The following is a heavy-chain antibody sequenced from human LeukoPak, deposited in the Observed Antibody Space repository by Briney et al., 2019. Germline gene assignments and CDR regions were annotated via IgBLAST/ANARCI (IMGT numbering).Heavy chain of an antibody. CDR2: IIPIFGTA. CDR3: AREPEGSAAGKVGYFQH. CDR1: GGTFSSYA. D-gene: IGHD6-13*01. V-gene: IGHV1-69*06. J-gene: IGHJ1*01. Sequence: SVKVSCKASGGTFSSYAISWVRQAPGQGLEWMGGIIPIFGTANYAQKFQGRVTITADKSTSTAYMELSRLRSQDTAVYYCAREPEGSAAGKVGYFQHWGQGTLVTVSS.